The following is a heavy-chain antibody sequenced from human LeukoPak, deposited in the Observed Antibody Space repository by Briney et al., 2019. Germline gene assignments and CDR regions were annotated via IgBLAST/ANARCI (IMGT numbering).Heavy chain of an antibody. CDR3: ARDTHDYSNYNDAFDI. D-gene: IGHD4-11*01. J-gene: IGHJ3*02. Sequence: PGGSLRLSCAASGFTFSSYWMSWVRQAPGKGLEWAANIKQDGSEKYYVDSVKGRFTISRDNAKNSLYLQMNSLRAEDTAVYYCARDTHDYSNYNDAFDIWGQGTMVTVPS. CDR2: IKQDGSEK. V-gene: IGHV3-7*01. CDR1: GFTFSSYW.